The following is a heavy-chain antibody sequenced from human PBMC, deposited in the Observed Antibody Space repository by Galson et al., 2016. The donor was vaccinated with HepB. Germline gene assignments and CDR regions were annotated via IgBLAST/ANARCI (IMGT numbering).Heavy chain of an antibody. Sequence: SLRLSCVASGFTFSSYGMHWVRQAPGKGLEWVAVITYDGLTKYYADSVKGRFTISRDNSKNTLYLQMNSLRGEDTALYYCAKDLEYGDYLFDYWGQGTLVTVSS. CDR2: ITYDGLTK. V-gene: IGHV3-30*18. J-gene: IGHJ4*02. CDR1: GFTFSSYG. D-gene: IGHD4-17*01. CDR3: AKDLEYGDYLFDY.